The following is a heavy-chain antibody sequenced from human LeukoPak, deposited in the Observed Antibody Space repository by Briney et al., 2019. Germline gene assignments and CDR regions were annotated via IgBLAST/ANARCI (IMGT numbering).Heavy chain of an antibody. Sequence: GGSLKLSCAASGFTVSSTYMSWVRQAPGKGLEWVSVIYSGGSTDYAVSVKGRFTISRDNSKNILYLQMNSLRAEDTAMYYCVRETPAVAGAFDYWGQGTLVTVSS. CDR3: VRETPAVAGAFDY. J-gene: IGHJ4*02. CDR2: IYSGGST. V-gene: IGHV3-53*01. CDR1: GFTVSSTY. D-gene: IGHD6-19*01.